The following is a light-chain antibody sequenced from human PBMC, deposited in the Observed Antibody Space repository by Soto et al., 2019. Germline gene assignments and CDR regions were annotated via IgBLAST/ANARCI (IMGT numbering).Light chain of an antibody. CDR1: QSVSSN. CDR2: GAS. V-gene: IGKV3-15*01. Sequence: EIVMTQSPATLSVSPGERATLSCRASQSVSSNLAWYQQKPGQAPRLLIYGASTRATGIPARFSGSGSGTELTLTISSLQSEDFALYYCQHYNQLPPTFGQGTKVEIK. J-gene: IGKJ1*01. CDR3: QHYNQLPPT.